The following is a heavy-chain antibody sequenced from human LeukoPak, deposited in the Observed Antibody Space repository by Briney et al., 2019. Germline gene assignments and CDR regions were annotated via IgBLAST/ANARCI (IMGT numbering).Heavy chain of an antibody. V-gene: IGHV3-7*01. J-gene: IGHJ6*03. CDR1: GFTFSSYW. Sequence: GGSLRLSCAASGFTFSSYWMSWVRQAPGKGLEWVANIKQDGSEKYYVDSVKGRFTISRDNAKNSLYLQMNSLRAEDTAVYYCARVGPEGYSYGFYYYYYYMDVWGKGTTVTVSS. CDR2: IKQDGSEK. D-gene: IGHD5-18*01. CDR3: ARVGPEGYSYGFYYYYYYMDV.